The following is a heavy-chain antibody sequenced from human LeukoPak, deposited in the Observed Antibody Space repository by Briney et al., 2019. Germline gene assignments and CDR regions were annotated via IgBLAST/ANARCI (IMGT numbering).Heavy chain of an antibody. J-gene: IGHJ4*02. CDR2: ISSSSSYI. CDR3: AGDGDQPPGYFDY. V-gene: IGHV3-21*01. D-gene: IGHD2-21*02. Sequence: PGGSLRLSCAASGFTFSSYSMNWVRQAPGKGLEWVSSISSSSSYIYYADSVKGRFTISRDNAKNSLYLQMNSLRAEDTAVYYCAGDGDQPPGYFDYWGQGTLVTVSS. CDR1: GFTFSSYS.